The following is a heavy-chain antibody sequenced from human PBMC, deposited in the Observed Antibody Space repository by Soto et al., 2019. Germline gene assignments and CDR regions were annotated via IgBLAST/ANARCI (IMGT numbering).Heavy chain of an antibody. CDR3: ARDHYDSSGYHQRYFDY. CDR2: IYYSGST. CDR1: GGSISSGGYY. V-gene: IGHV4-31*03. D-gene: IGHD3-22*01. J-gene: IGHJ4*02. Sequence: QVQLQESGPGLVKPSQTLSLTCTVSGGSISSGGYYWSWIRQHPGKGLEWIGYIYYSGSTYYNPSLKSRVTISVDTSKNQFSLKLSSVTAADTAVYYCARDHYDSSGYHQRYFDYWGQGTLFTVSS.